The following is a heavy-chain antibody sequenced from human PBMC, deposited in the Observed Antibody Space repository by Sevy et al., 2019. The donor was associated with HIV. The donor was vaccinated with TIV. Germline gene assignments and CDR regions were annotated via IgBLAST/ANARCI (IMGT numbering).Heavy chain of an antibody. V-gene: IGHV3-7*03. J-gene: IGHJ4*02. D-gene: IGHD3-22*01. CDR3: ARDQYYYHSSGVDC. Sequence: GGSLRLSCAASGFTFSSYWMSWVRQAPGKGLEWVANIKQDGSEKYYVDSVKGRFTISRDNAKNSLSLQMNSLRAEDTAVYYCARDQYYYHSSGVDCRGQGTLVTVSS. CDR1: GFTFSSYW. CDR2: IKQDGSEK.